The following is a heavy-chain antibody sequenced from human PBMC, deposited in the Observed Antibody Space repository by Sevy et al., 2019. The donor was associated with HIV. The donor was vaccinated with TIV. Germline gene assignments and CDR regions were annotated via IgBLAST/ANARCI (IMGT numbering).Heavy chain of an antibody. CDR2: ISNSGTSK. J-gene: IGHJ3*02. V-gene: IGHV3-48*03. Sequence: GGSLRLSCAASGFTFSSYEMNWVRQAPGKGLEWVSCISNSGTSKYYADSVKGRFTISRDNAKNTLYLQMNSLRADDTAVYYCARRTLGGWELLGSFDIWGQGTMVTVSS. CDR3: ARRTLGGWELLGSFDI. CDR1: GFTFSSYE. D-gene: IGHD2-15*01.